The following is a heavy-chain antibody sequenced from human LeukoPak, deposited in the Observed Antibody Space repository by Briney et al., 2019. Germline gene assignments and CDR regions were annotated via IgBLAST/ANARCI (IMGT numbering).Heavy chain of an antibody. CDR1: GGSISSGSYY. CDR3: ARAGLGYSSGWYLWFDP. V-gene: IGHV4-61*02. D-gene: IGHD6-19*01. J-gene: IGHJ5*02. Sequence: SETLSLTCTVSGGSISSGSYYWSWIRQPAGKGLEWIGRSYSSGSTNYNPSLKSRVTISVDTSKNQFSLKLSSVTAADTAVYYCARAGLGYSSGWYLWFDPWGQGTLVTVSS. CDR2: SYSSGST.